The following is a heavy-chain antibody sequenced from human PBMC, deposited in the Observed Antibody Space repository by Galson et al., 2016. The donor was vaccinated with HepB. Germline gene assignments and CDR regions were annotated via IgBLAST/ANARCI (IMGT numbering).Heavy chain of an antibody. CDR1: GFTFSTYG. V-gene: IGHV3-33*06. J-gene: IGHJ4*02. D-gene: IGHD2-21*02. Sequence: SLRLSCEASGFTFSTYGMQWVRQAPGKGLEWVGIICYDGSDENYADNLKGRFTISIDNSTNTPYLQMNSLRDEDTGVYYCVNDGDAFDSWGQGTLVTVSS. CDR3: VNDGDAFDS. CDR2: ICYDGSDE.